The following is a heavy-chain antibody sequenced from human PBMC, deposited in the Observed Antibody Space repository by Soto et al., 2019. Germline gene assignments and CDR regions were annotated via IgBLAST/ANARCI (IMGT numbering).Heavy chain of an antibody. J-gene: IGHJ4*02. CDR3: AKSAGKGGLAAPIDY. V-gene: IGHV3-33*05. D-gene: IGHD6-13*01. Sequence: PGGSLRLSCASSGFTFSNYGMPWVRQAPGKGLEWVAVISFDGSNKYYADSVKGRFTISRDNSKNTLFLQMDSLRAEDTAVYYCAKSAGKGGLAAPIDYWGLGTLVTVSS. CDR2: ISFDGSNK. CDR1: GFTFSNYG.